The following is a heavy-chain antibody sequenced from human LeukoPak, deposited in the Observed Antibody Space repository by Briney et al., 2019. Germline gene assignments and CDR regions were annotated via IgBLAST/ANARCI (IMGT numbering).Heavy chain of an antibody. CDR1: GFVFSKHG. CDR2: IRHDESVK. CDR3: ARFSYGDYVA. V-gene: IGHV3-30*02. Sequence: GGSLRLSCAASGFVFSKHGMHWVRQAPGKGLEWVAFIRHDESVKHYAESVKGRFTISRDNFRKTLSLQMNSLRPDDTALYYCARFSYGDYVAWGQGTLVTVSS. J-gene: IGHJ5*02. D-gene: IGHD4-17*01.